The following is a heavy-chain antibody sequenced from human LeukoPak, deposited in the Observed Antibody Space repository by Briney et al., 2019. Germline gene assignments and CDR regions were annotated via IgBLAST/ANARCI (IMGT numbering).Heavy chain of an antibody. V-gene: IGHV1-18*01. Sequence: ASVKVSCKASGYTFTSYGISWVRQAPGQGLEWMGWISAYNGNTNYAQKLQGRVTMTTDTSTSTAYMELRSLRSDDTAVYYCARDLLVGGWYISIDYYYYYGMDVWGQGTTVTVSS. CDR1: GYTFTSYG. CDR2: ISAYNGNT. J-gene: IGHJ6*02. D-gene: IGHD6-19*01. CDR3: ARDLLVGGWYISIDYYYYYGMDV.